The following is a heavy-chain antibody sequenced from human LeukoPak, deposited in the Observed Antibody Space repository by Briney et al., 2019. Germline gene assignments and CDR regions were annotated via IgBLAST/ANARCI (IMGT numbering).Heavy chain of an antibody. D-gene: IGHD4-23*01. Sequence: PSETLCLTCTVSGGSISSYYWSWIRQPAGKGLEWIGRIYTSGSTNYNPSLKSRVTMSVDTSKNQFSLKLSSVTAADTAVYYCARDIYGGNSQYNWFDPWGQGTLVTVSS. CDR1: GGSISSYY. CDR2: IYTSGST. CDR3: ARDIYGGNSQYNWFDP. J-gene: IGHJ5*02. V-gene: IGHV4-4*07.